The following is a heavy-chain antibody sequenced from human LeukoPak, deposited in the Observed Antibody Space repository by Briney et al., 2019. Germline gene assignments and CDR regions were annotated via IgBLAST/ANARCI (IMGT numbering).Heavy chain of an antibody. CDR3: ARALRERITIFGVGPGRYYYYMDA. CDR2: MNPNSGNT. Sequence: GASVKVSCKASGYTFTSYDINWVRQATGQGLEWMGWMNPNSGNTGYAQKFQGRVTITRNTSISTAYMELSSLRSEDTAVYYCARALRERITIFGVGPGRYYYYMDAWGKGTTVTVSS. CDR1: GYTFTSYD. D-gene: IGHD3-3*01. J-gene: IGHJ6*03. V-gene: IGHV1-8*03.